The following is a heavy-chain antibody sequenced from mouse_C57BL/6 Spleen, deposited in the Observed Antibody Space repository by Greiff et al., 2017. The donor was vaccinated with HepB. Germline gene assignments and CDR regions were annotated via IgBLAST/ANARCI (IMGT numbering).Heavy chain of an antibody. CDR1: GYTFTDYN. D-gene: IGHD2-4*01. CDR3: ARSDDYDVPWFAY. V-gene: IGHV1-18*01. J-gene: IGHJ3*01. Sequence: EVQLQHSGPELVKPGASVKIPCKASGYTFTDYNMDWVKQSHGKSLEWIGDINPNNGGTIYNQKFKGKATLTVDKSSSTAYMELRSLTSEDTAVYYCARSDDYDVPWFAYWGQGTLVTVSA. CDR2: INPNNGGT.